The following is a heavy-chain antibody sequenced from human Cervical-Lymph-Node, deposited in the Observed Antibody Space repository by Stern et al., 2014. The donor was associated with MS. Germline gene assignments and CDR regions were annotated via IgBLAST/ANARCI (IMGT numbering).Heavy chain of an antibody. J-gene: IGHJ5*02. Sequence: QVQLGQSGAEVKKPGSSVNVSCKPSGGKLSSSFAVSWVRKAPGQGLEWMGRIIPIIGLANYAQKFQSRLTITADKSTSTVYMELSSLTSEDTALYYCARGIVTNRPASTLHNLFDPWGQGTLVTVSS. D-gene: IGHD4-17*01. CDR1: GGKLSSSFA. V-gene: IGHV1-69*09. CDR2: IIPIIGLA. CDR3: ARGIVTNRPASTLHNLFDP.